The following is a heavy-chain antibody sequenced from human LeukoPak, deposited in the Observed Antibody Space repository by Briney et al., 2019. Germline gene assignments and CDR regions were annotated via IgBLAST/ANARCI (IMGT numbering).Heavy chain of an antibody. CDR1: GFTFSSYA. D-gene: IGHD2-21*02. J-gene: IGHJ4*02. CDR3: AKDFGWRVTAISSFDY. V-gene: IGHV3-30*04. CDR2: ISYDGSNK. Sequence: PGGSLRLSCAASGFTFSSYAMHWVRQAPGKGLEWVAVISYDGSNKYYADSVKGRFTISRDNSKNTLYLQMNSLRAEDTAVYYCAKDFGWRVTAISSFDYWGQGTLVTVSS.